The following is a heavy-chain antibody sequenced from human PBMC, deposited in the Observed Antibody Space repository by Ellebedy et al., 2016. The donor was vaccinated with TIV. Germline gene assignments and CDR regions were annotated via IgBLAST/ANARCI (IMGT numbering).Heavy chain of an antibody. Sequence: ASVKVSCKASGYTFTSYGISWVRQAPGQGLEWMGCISDYSGNTDHAQKFQGIFTMTTDTSTSKAYMELRSLRSDDTAVHYCARGMVRGIHDIWGQGTMVTVSS. V-gene: IGHV1-18*01. CDR1: GYTFTSYG. CDR3: ARGMVRGIHDI. J-gene: IGHJ3*02. CDR2: ISDYSGNT. D-gene: IGHD3-10*01.